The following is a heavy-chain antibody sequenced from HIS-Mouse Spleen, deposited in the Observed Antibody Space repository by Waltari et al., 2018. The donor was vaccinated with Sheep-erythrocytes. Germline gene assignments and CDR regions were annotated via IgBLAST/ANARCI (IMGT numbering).Heavy chain of an antibody. V-gene: IGHV3-7*01. CDR2: IKQDGSEK. CDR1: GFPFSSYW. D-gene: IGHD1-7*01. Sequence: EVQLVESGGGLVQPGGSLRLSCSASGFPFSSYWMSWVRQAPGKGLGWVAKIKQDGSEKYYVDAVKGRFTISRDNAKNSLYLQMNSLRAEDTAVYYCARAVAGTPDAFDIWGQGTMVTVSS. CDR3: ARAVAGTPDAFDI. J-gene: IGHJ3*02.